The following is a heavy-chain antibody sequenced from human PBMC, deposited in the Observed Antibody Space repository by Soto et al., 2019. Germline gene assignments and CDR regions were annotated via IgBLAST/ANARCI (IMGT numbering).Heavy chain of an antibody. CDR3: AREYCSGGSCYVDY. Sequence: PGGSLRLSCAASGFTASSNYMSWVRQAPGKGLEWVSVIYSGGSTYYADSVKGRFTISRDNSKNTLYLQMNSLRAEDTAVYYCAREYCSGGSCYVDYWGQGTLVTVSS. V-gene: IGHV3-53*01. J-gene: IGHJ4*02. CDR2: IYSGGST. D-gene: IGHD2-15*01. CDR1: GFTASSNY.